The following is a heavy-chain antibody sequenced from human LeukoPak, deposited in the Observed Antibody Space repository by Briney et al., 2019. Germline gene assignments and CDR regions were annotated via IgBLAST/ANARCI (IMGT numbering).Heavy chain of an antibody. CDR3: AKQGISHYDSKAPRDGAFDI. Sequence: QPGGSLRLSCAASGFTFSSYGMHWVRQAPGKGLEWVAVISYDGSNKYYADSVKGRFTISRDNSKNTLYLQMNSLRAEDTAVYYCAKQGISHYDSKAPRDGAFDIWGQGTMVTVSS. V-gene: IGHV3-30*18. J-gene: IGHJ3*02. D-gene: IGHD3-22*01. CDR2: ISYDGSNK. CDR1: GFTFSSYG.